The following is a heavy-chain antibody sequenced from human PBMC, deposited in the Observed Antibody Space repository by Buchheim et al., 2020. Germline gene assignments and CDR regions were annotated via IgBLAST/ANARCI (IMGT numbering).Heavy chain of an antibody. CDR3: ARSGIAAAVQHGMDV. CDR2: ISSSSSYI. Sequence: EVQLVESGGGLVKPGGSLRLSCAASGFTFSSYSMNWVRQAPGKGLEWVSSISSSSSYIYYADSVKGRFTISRDNAKNSLYLQMNSLRAEDTAVYYCARSGIAAAVQHGMDVWGQGTT. CDR1: GFTFSSYS. D-gene: IGHD6-13*01. J-gene: IGHJ6*02. V-gene: IGHV3-21*01.